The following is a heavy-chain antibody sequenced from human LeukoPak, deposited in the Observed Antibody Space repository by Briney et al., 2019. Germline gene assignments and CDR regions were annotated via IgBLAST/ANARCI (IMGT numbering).Heavy chain of an antibody. CDR1: GFTFSSYW. D-gene: IGHD6-13*01. J-gene: IGHJ4*02. V-gene: IGHV3-74*01. Sequence: GGSLRLSCLASGFTFSSYWMTWVRQAPGKGLVWVSRINSDGSSTSYADSVKGRFTISRDNAKNTLYLQMNSLRAEDTAVYYCARFPVIAAAADYWGQGTLVTVSS. CDR2: INSDGSST. CDR3: ARFPVIAAAADY.